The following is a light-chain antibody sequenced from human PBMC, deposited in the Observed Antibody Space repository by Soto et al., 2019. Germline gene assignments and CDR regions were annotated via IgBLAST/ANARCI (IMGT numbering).Light chain of an antibody. Sequence: QAVVTQEPSVTVAPGGTVTLTCGFSTEAVTTGHYPYWFQQKPGQAPRTLIFDTNYKHSWTPDRFSGSLLGGQAALTLSGAQPEDEAEYYCLLFHSGAYVFGTGTKLTVL. CDR3: LLFHSGAYV. V-gene: IGLV7-46*01. CDR2: DTN. J-gene: IGLJ1*01. CDR1: TEAVTTGHY.